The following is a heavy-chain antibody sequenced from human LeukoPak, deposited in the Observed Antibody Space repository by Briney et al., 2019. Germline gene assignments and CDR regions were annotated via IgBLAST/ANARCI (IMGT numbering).Heavy chain of an antibody. CDR2: MSGSGGST. CDR3: AKRSGIIPYSFDY. Sequence: GGSLRPSCAASGFTFSNYAMNWVRQAPGKGLEWVSGMSGSGGSTYYADSVKGRFTISTDNSKNALYLQMNSLRAEDTAVYYCAKRSGIIPYSFDYWGQGTLVTVSS. D-gene: IGHD1-26*01. V-gene: IGHV3-23*01. CDR1: GFTFSNYA. J-gene: IGHJ4*02.